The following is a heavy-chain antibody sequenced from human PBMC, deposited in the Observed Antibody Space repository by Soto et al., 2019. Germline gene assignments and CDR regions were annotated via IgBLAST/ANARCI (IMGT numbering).Heavy chain of an antibody. D-gene: IGHD3-10*01. Sequence: GGSLRLSCVASAFTFSSYAMTWVRQAPGKGLEWVPTIGPAGSATYYADSVKGRFTISRDNAKNSLYLQMNSLRAEDTAVYYCARLGSYGSGSPYYYGMDVWGQGTTVTVSS. CDR1: AFTFSSYA. J-gene: IGHJ6*02. CDR3: ARLGSYGSGSPYYYGMDV. CDR2: IGPAGSAT. V-gene: IGHV3-23*01.